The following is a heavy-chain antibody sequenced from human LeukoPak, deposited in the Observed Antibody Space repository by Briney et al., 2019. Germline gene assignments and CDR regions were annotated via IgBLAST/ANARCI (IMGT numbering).Heavy chain of an antibody. CDR1: GGTFSRFT. V-gene: IGHV1-69*13. Sequence: SVKVSCKASGGTFSRFTISWVRQAPGQGLEWMGGIIPIFGTANYAQKFQGRVTITADESTSTAYMELSSLRSEDTAVYYCARELVAAAAPYYFDYWGQGTLVTVSS. D-gene: IGHD6-13*01. J-gene: IGHJ4*02. CDR3: ARELVAAAAPYYFDY. CDR2: IIPIFGTA.